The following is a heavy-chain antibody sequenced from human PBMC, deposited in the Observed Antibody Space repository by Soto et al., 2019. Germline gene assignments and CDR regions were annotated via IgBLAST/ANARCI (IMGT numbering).Heavy chain of an antibody. CDR2: ISSSSSYI. CDR1: GFTFSSYS. CDR3: ARDTYDSSGYYCPFDY. V-gene: IGHV3-21*01. J-gene: IGHJ4*02. D-gene: IGHD3-22*01. Sequence: GGSLRLSCAASGFTFSSYSMNWVRQAPGKGLEWVSSISSSSSYIYYAESVKGRFTISRDNAKNSLYLQMNSLRAEDTAVYYCARDTYDSSGYYCPFDYWGQGTLVTVSS.